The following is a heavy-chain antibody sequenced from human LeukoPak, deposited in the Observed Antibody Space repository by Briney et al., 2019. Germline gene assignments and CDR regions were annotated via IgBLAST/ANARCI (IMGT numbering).Heavy chain of an antibody. D-gene: IGHD1-7*01. CDR3: AASGPVGGNWYSTDF. Sequence: QSGGSLTLSCAASGFTFSTYGMHWVRQAPGKGLEWVTFTRYDGVNKYYADSVKGRFTISRDNSKSTLYLQMNSLRTEDTAVYYCAASGPVGGNWYSTDFWGQGTLVTVSS. V-gene: IGHV3-30*02. CDR1: GFTFSTYG. CDR2: TRYDGVNK. J-gene: IGHJ4*02.